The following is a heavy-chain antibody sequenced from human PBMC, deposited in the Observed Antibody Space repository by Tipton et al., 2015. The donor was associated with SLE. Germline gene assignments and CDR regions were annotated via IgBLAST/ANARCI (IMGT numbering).Heavy chain of an antibody. D-gene: IGHD6-13*01. V-gene: IGHV4-61*09. CDR3: ARQGYSSSQRDY. CDR2: IYTSGST. J-gene: IGHJ4*02. Sequence: TLSLTCTVSGGSISSGSYYWSWIRQPAGKGLEWIGYIYTSGSTNYNPSLKSRVTISVDTSKNQFSLKLGSVTAADTAVYYCARQGYSSSQRDYWGQGTLVTVSS. CDR1: GGSISSGSYY.